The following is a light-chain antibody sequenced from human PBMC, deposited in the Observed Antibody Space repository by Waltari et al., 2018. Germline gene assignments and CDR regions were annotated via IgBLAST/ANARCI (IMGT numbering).Light chain of an antibody. CDR3: SSYAGNNILV. Sequence: QSALTQPGSMSGSPGPSITISCTGTSSDVGAYDSVNWYQQHPGKAPKLIIHSVDSRPSGISNRFSGSKSGNTASLTISGLQAEDEADYFCSSYAGNNILVFGGGTEVTVL. V-gene: IGLV2-14*03. J-gene: IGLJ2*01. CDR1: SSDVGAYDS. CDR2: SVD.